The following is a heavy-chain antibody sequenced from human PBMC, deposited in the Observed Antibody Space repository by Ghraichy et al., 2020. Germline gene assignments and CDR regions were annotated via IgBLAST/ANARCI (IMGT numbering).Heavy chain of an antibody. Sequence: GGSLRLSCAASGFTFSSYSMNWLRQAPGKGLEWVSSISSSSSYIYYADSVKGRFTISRDNARNSLYLQMNSLRAEDTAVYYCARGWRPPSSRYYDFWSGFRNGMDVWGQGTTVTVSS. CDR3: ARGWRPPSSRYYDFWSGFRNGMDV. CDR1: GFTFSSYS. CDR2: ISSSSSYI. J-gene: IGHJ6*02. V-gene: IGHV3-21*01. D-gene: IGHD3-3*01.